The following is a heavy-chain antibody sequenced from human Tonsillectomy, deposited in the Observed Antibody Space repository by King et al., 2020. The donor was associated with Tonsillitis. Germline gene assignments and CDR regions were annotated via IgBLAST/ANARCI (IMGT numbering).Heavy chain of an antibody. CDR2: ISYEGSKK. Sequence: QLVQSGGGVVQPGRSLRLSCAASGFTFSNYGMHWVRQAPGKGLEWVAVISYEGSKKYYADSVKGRFTISRDNSKNTLNLEMYSLRAEDTAVYYCAKLDSSGWHDDLHYAVDVWGQGTTVTVSS. D-gene: IGHD6-19*01. J-gene: IGHJ6*02. CDR3: AKLDSSGWHDDLHYAVDV. V-gene: IGHV3-30*18. CDR1: GFTFSNYG.